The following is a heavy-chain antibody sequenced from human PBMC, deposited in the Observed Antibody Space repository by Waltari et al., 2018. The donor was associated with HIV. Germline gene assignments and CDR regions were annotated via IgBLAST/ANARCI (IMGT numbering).Heavy chain of an antibody. Sequence: QVQLMQSGPEVKKPGASVKVSCTASGYTFNNYVISWLRHAPGQGLEWMGWISAYNGNTKYAQKFQGRVTMTTDTSTRTAYMELRSLSSDDTAVYYCARRSCNSSSCFTYFYYFAMDVWGQGTTVTVSS. CDR2: ISAYNGNT. CDR1: GYTFNNYV. V-gene: IGHV1-18*04. J-gene: IGHJ6*02. D-gene: IGHD2-2*02. CDR3: ARRSCNSSSCFTYFYYFAMDV.